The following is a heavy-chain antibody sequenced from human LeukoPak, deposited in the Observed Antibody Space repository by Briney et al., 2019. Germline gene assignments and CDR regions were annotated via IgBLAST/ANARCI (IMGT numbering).Heavy chain of an antibody. D-gene: IGHD3-22*01. CDR2: VSHDGDNN. V-gene: IGHV3-30-3*01. J-gene: IGHJ4*02. CDR1: GFIFSTYT. Sequence: AGGSLRLSCAASGFIFSTYTMHWVRQAPGKGLEWVATVSHDGDNNYYADSVKGRFTISRDNSKDTLYLQMNSLRADDLAVYYCAREYASGYYRTFDYWGQGTVVTVS. CDR3: AREYASGYYRTFDY.